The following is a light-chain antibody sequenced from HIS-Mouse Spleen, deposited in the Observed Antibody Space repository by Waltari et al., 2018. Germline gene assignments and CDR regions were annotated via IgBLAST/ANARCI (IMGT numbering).Light chain of an antibody. CDR3: SSYTSSSTEV. V-gene: IGLV2-14*03. CDR1: SSAVGGYNY. J-gene: IGLJ2*01. CDR2: DVS. Sequence: QSALTPPASVSGSPGQSITISCTGTSSAVGGYNYVSWYQQHPGKAPKLMIYDVSNQPSGVSNRFSGSKSGNTASLTISGLQAEDEADYYCSSYTSSSTEVFGGGTKLTVL.